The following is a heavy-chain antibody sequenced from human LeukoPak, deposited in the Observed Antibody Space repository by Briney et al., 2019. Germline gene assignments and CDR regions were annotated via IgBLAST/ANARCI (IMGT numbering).Heavy chain of an antibody. D-gene: IGHD3-22*01. V-gene: IGHV4-39*01. CDR3: ASCSSEGEWFDP. Sequence: SETLPLTCTVSGGSISSSSYYWGWIRQPPGKGLEWIGSIYYSGSTYYNPSLKSRVTISVDTSKNQFSLKLSSVTAADTAVYYCASCSSEGEWFDPWGQGTLVTVSS. CDR1: GGSISSSSYY. CDR2: IYYSGST. J-gene: IGHJ5*02.